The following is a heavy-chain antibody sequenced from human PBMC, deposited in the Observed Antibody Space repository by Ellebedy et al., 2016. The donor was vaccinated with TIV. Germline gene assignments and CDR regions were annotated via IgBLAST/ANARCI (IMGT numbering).Heavy chain of an antibody. D-gene: IGHD3-10*01. Sequence: GGSLRLSCVVSGFPVFDNHMSWARQPPGKGLEWVSFIYSGGGTYYADSVKGRFTISRDSSQNTLYLQMNSLRAEDTAIYYCARVPGFSWGQGTLVTVSS. J-gene: IGHJ5*02. CDR3: ARVPGFS. V-gene: IGHV3-53*03. CDR2: IYSGGGT. CDR1: GFPVFDNH.